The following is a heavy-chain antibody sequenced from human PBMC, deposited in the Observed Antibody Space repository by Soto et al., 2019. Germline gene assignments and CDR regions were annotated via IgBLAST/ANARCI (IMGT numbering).Heavy chain of an antibody. J-gene: IGHJ4*02. CDR3: ARGSSGWPPRLDY. V-gene: IGHV4-59*01. Sequence: QVQLQESGPGLVKPSETLSLNCTVSGGPISSYYWSWIRQSPGKGLEWIGYIYYSGSTNYNPTLKSRVTISLDTSKHQFSLELSSVTAADTAVYYCARGSSGWPPRLDYWGQGTLVTVSS. CDR1: GGPISSYY. D-gene: IGHD6-19*01. CDR2: IYYSGST.